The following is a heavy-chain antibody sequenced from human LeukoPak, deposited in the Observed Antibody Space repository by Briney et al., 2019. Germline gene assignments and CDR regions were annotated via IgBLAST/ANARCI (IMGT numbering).Heavy chain of an antibody. CDR2: IIPIFGTA. V-gene: IGHV1-69*13. CDR1: GGTFSSYA. J-gene: IGHJ5*02. Sequence: GASVKVSCKASGGTFSSYAISWVRQAPGQGLEWMGGIIPIFGTANNAQKFQGRVTITADESTSTAYMELSSLRSEDTAVYYCARAVDATGVSWFDRWGQGTLVTVSS. CDR3: ARAVDATGVSWFDR. D-gene: IGHD2-15*01.